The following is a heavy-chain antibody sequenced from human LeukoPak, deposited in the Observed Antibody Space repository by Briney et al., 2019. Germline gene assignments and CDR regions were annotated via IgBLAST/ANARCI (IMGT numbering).Heavy chain of an antibody. CDR1: GGSISSGGYY. V-gene: IGHV4-31*03. J-gene: IGHJ4*02. Sequence: SETLSLTCTVSGGSISSGGYYWSWIRQHPGKGLEWIGYIYYSGSTYYNPSLKSRVTISVDTSKNQFSLKLSSVTAADTAVYYCARDASSGGGYFDYWGQGTLVTVSS. D-gene: IGHD4-23*01. CDR2: IYYSGST. CDR3: ARDASSGGGYFDY.